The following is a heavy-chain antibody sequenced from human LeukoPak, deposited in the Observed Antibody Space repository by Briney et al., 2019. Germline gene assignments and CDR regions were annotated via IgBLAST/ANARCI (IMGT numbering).Heavy chain of an antibody. CDR3: AHRTAFDS. CDR1: GFTFSDYY. Sequence: GGSLRLSCAASGFTFSDYYMSWIRQAPGKGLEWVSTITSISNTYYPDSVKGRFTISRDNSRDTLYLQMNTLRAEDTAIYYCAHRTAFDSWGQGTLVTVSS. CDR2: ITSISNT. J-gene: IGHJ4*02. D-gene: IGHD1-14*01. V-gene: IGHV3-69-1*01.